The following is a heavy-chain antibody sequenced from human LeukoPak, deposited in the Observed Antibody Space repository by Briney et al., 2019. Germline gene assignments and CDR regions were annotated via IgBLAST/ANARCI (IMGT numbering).Heavy chain of an antibody. Sequence: PSETLSLACAVYGGPFSGYYWSWIRQSPGKGLEWIGEINHSGSTSYNPSLKSRVTISVDTSKNQFSLKLSSVTAADTAVYYCARGRASYDFWSGYLFDYWGQGTLVTVSS. V-gene: IGHV4-34*01. CDR3: ARGRASYDFWSGYLFDY. CDR2: INHSGST. J-gene: IGHJ4*02. CDR1: GGPFSGYY. D-gene: IGHD3-3*01.